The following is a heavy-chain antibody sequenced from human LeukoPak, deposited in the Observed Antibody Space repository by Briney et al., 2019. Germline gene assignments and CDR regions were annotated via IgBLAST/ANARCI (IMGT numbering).Heavy chain of an antibody. V-gene: IGHV3-21*01. D-gene: IGHD5-18*01. Sequence: GGSLRLSCAASGFSFSSYAMSWVRQAPGKGLEWVSCIASSGTYIYYADSVKGRFTISRDDAKKSLYLQMDSLRAEDTAVYYCVRVGRGYSSYFDYWGQGTLVTVSS. J-gene: IGHJ4*02. CDR3: VRVGRGYSSYFDY. CDR1: GFSFSSYA. CDR2: IASSGTYI.